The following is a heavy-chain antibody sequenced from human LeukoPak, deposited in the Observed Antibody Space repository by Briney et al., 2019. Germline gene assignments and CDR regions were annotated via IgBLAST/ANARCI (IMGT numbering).Heavy chain of an antibody. V-gene: IGHV1-24*01. Sequence: ASVKVSCKVSGYTLTELSMHWVRQAPGKGLEWMGGFDPEDGETIYAQKFQGRVTMTEDTSTDTAYMELSSLRSEDTAVYYCAKLNDYGDTNDAFDIWGQGTMVTVSS. CDR2: FDPEDGET. D-gene: IGHD4-17*01. CDR1: GYTLTELS. J-gene: IGHJ3*02. CDR3: AKLNDYGDTNDAFDI.